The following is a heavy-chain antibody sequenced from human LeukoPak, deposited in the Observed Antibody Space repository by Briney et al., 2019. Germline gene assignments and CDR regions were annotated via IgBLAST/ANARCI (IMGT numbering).Heavy chain of an antibody. CDR3: ARRGGYSGYGPFDY. CDR1: GGSISSYY. CDR2: IYYSGST. D-gene: IGHD5-12*01. J-gene: IGHJ4*02. Sequence: SETLSLTCTVSGGSISSYYWSWIRQPPGKGLEWIGYIYYSGSTNYNPSLKSRVTISVDTSKNQFSLKLSSVTAADTAVYYCARRGGYSGYGPFDYWGQGTLVTVSS. V-gene: IGHV4-59*01.